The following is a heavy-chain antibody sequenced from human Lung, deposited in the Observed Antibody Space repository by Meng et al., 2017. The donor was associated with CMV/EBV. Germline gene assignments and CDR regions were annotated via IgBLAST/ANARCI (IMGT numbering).Heavy chain of an antibody. CDR1: GGAIRSSNW. V-gene: IGHV4-4*02. Sequence: QGRPEGSGPGLVKPAGTLVLTCAVPGGAIRSSNWWSWVRQPPGKGLEWIGEIYHSGSTNYNPSLKSRVTISVDKSKNQFSLKLSSVTAADTAVYYCASFPPPGKQWLVTDYWGQGTLVTVSS. D-gene: IGHD6-19*01. J-gene: IGHJ4*02. CDR3: ASFPPPGKQWLVTDY. CDR2: IYHSGST.